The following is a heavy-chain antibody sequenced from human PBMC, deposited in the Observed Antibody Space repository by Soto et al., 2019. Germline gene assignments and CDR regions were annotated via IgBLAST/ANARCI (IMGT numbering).Heavy chain of an antibody. V-gene: IGHV1-69*13. CDR2: IIPIFGTA. CDR1: GGTFRSYA. D-gene: IGHD2-8*01. J-gene: IGHJ6*02. Sequence: SVKVSCKASGGTFRSYAISWVRQAPGQGLEWMGGIIPIFGTANYAQKFQGRVTITADESTSTAYMELSSLRSEDTAVYYCARVFLFDCTNGVCQGMDVWGQGTTVTVSS. CDR3: ARVFLFDCTNGVCQGMDV.